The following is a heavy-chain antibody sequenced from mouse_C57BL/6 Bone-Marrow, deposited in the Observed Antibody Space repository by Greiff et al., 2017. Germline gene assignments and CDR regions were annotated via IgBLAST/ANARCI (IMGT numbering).Heavy chain of an antibody. CDR3: AKNHYARDY. CDR2: IHPNSGST. CDR1: GYTFTSYW. Sequence: QVQLQQSGAELVKPGASVKLSCKASGYTFTSYWMHWVKQRPGQGLEWIGMIHPNSGSTNYNEKFKSKATLTVDKSSSTAYMQLSILTSDDAAVYYCAKNHYARDYWGQGTSATVSS. V-gene: IGHV1-64*01. J-gene: IGHJ4*01.